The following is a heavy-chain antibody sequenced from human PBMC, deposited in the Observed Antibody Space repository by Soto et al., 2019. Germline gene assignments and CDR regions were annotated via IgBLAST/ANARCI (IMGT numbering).Heavy chain of an antibody. CDR2: ISYDGSNK. V-gene: IGHV3-30-3*01. D-gene: IGHD6-13*01. CDR3: ARDESSRWQYYYYYGMDV. J-gene: IGHJ6*02. Sequence: PGGSLRLSCAASGFTFSSYAMHWVRQAPGKGLEWVAVISYDGSNKYYADSVKGRFTISRDNSKNTLYLQMNSLRAEDTAAYYCARDESSRWQYYYYYGMDVWGQGTTVTVSS. CDR1: GFTFSSYA.